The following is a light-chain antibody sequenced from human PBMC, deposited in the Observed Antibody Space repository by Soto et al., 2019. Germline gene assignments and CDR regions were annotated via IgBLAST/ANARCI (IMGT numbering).Light chain of an antibody. J-gene: IGKJ4*01. Sequence: EIVLTQSPLSLPVTPGEPASIPCRSSRNLLHSNGYYYLDWYLQKPGQSPQLLIYLGSNRASGVTDRFSGSGSGTDFTLTISRVEAEDVGVYFCAQGLATPFTFGGGTKVDIK. CDR1: RNLLHSNGYYY. CDR2: LGS. CDR3: AQGLATPFT. V-gene: IGKV2-28*01.